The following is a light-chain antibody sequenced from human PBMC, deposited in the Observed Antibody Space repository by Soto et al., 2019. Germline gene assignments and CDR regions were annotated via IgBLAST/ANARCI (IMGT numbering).Light chain of an antibody. CDR2: GNS. CDR1: SSNIGAGYD. J-gene: IGLJ1*01. V-gene: IGLV1-40*01. CDR3: QSYGSSLSGSDV. Sequence: QSVLTQPPSVSGAPGQKITISCTGSSSNIGAGYDVHWYQQLPGAAPKLLIYGNSNRPSGVPDRFTGSKSGTSVSLAITGLQAEDEADYYCQSYGSSLSGSDVFGTGTKVTVL.